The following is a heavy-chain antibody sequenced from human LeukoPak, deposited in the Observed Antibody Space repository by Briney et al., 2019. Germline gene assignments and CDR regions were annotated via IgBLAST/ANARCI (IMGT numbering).Heavy chain of an antibody. CDR3: ARGGPRIAVPGTVL. V-gene: IGHV1-18*01. CDR1: GGTFSSYA. CDR2: ISTYNGKT. D-gene: IGHD6-19*01. Sequence: ASVKVSCKASGGTFSSYAIRWVRQAPGQGLEWMGWISTYNGKTNPAQKSQGRVTMTTDTSTSTAYMELRSLRSDDTAVYYCARGGPRIAVPGTVLWGQGTLVTVSS. J-gene: IGHJ4*02.